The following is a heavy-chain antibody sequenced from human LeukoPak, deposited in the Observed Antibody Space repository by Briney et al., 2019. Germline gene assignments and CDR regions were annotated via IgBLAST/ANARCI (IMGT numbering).Heavy chain of an antibody. D-gene: IGHD6-19*01. CDR1: GYTFTGYY. Sequence: ASVKVSCKASGYTFTGYYMDWVRQAPGQGLEWMGWINPKSGGTNYAQKFQGRVTMTRDTSISTAYMELSSLRSDDTAIYYCARRVFSGWGYYFDYWGQGTLVTVSS. J-gene: IGHJ4*02. CDR3: ARRVFSGWGYYFDY. CDR2: INPKSGGT. V-gene: IGHV1-2*02.